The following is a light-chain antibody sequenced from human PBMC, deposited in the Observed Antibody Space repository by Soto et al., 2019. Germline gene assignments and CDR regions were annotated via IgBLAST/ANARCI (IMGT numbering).Light chain of an antibody. CDR1: RSDVGGYTY. CDR3: SSYTNSNTRV. V-gene: IGLV2-14*01. Sequence: QSALTQPAFVSGSRGQSITISCTGTRSDVGGYTYVSWYQQHPGKAPKLMIYQVSNRPSGVSNRFSGSKSGNTASLTISGLQTEDEADYYCSSYTNSNTRVFGGGTKVTVL. J-gene: IGLJ3*02. CDR2: QVS.